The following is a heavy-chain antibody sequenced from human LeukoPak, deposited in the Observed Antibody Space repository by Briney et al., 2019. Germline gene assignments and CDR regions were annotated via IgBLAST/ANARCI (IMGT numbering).Heavy chain of an antibody. J-gene: IGHJ4*02. V-gene: IGHV3-21*01. CDR3: ARGHYDVLAASYKWTPDY. CDR2: ITSGGDYI. D-gene: IGHD3-9*01. Sequence: GGSLRLSCAASGFTFNTFNMNWVRQAPGKGLEWVSTITSGGDYIYYADSVKGRFTTSRDNAKNSLSLQLNSLRVEDTAVYYCARGHYDVLAASYKWTPDYWGQGTLVTVSS. CDR1: GFTFNTFN.